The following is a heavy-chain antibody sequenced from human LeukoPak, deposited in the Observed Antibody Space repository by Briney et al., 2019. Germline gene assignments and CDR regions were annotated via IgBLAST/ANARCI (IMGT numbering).Heavy chain of an antibody. CDR3: ARDRPPGESYFDY. Sequence: SQTLSLSCAISGDSLSSSSAVWNWIRQSPSRGLEWLGRTYYRSKWYNDYAASVKSRITINPDTSKNQFSLQLNSVTPEDTAVYYCARDRPPGESYFDYWGQGTLVTVSS. J-gene: IGHJ4*02. V-gene: IGHV6-1*01. D-gene: IGHD3-10*01. CDR1: GDSLSSSSAV. CDR2: TYYRSKWYN.